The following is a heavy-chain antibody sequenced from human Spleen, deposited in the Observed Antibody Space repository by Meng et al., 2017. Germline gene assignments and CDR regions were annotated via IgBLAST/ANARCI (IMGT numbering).Heavy chain of an antibody. J-gene: IGHJ5*02. V-gene: IGHV4-31*03. CDR2: MYYGGNT. Sequence: QAQLQESGPGLVKPSQTLSLTCSVSGGSISSGGNYWSWIRQHPEKGLEWIGYMYYGGNTYYNPSLKSRVTISVDTSKNQFSLHLSSVTAADTALYYCAGVPPPWPTATDWFAPWGQGTLVTVSS. CDR3: AGVPPPWPTATDWFAP. D-gene: IGHD5-18*01. CDR1: GGSISSGGNY.